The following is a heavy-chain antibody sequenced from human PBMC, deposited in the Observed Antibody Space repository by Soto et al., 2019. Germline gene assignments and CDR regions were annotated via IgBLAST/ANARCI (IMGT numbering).Heavy chain of an antibody. CDR2: ISYDGSNK. Sequence: PGGSLRLSCAASGFTFSSYGMHWVRQAPGKGLEWVAVISYDGSNKYYADSVKGRFTISRDNSKNTLYLQMNSLRAEDTAVYYCAKGIVGATRYYYGMDVWGQGTTVTVSS. CDR3: AKGIVGATRYYYGMDV. V-gene: IGHV3-30*18. D-gene: IGHD1-26*01. J-gene: IGHJ6*02. CDR1: GFTFSSYG.